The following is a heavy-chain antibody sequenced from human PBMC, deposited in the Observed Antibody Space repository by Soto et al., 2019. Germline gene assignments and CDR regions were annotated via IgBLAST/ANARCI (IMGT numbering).Heavy chain of an antibody. D-gene: IGHD3-3*01. CDR1: GGSISSGGYS. Sequence: QLQLQESGSGLVKPSQTLSLTCAVSGGSISSGGYSWSWIRKPPGKGLEWIGYVYHSGSTYYNPSLKIRVTIAVDRSKNQFSPKLSSMTAADTAVYYCAAGAILGVAPLDYWGQGTRVTVS. CDR3: AAGAILGVAPLDY. CDR2: VYHSGST. V-gene: IGHV4-30-2*01. J-gene: IGHJ4*02.